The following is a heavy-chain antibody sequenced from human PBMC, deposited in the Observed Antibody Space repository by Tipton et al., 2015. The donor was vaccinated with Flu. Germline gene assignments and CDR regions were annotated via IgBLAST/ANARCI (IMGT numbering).Heavy chain of an antibody. CDR3: AREFCSGGSCSDAFDL. CDR2: ISDRGKI. Sequence: GSLRLSCAASGFAFNSYEMDWVRQAPGKGLEWISYISDRGKIHYADSVKGRFTISRDNAKRSLYLQMNSLRAEDTAVYYCAREFCSGGSCSDAFDLWGQGTMVTVSS. J-gene: IGHJ3*01. D-gene: IGHD2-15*01. CDR1: GFAFNSYE. V-gene: IGHV3-48*03.